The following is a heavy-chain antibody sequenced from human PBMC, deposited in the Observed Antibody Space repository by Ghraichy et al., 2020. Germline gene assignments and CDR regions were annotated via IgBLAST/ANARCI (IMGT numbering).Heavy chain of an antibody. CDR2: ISSSGSTI. CDR1: GFTFSDYY. J-gene: IGHJ6*02. CDR3: ARLDCGGDCRYDENYGMDV. D-gene: IGHD2-21*01. V-gene: IGHV3-11*01. Sequence: GGSLRLSCAASGFTFSDYYMSWIRQAPGKGLEWVSYISSSGSTIYYADSVKGRFTISRDNAKNSLYLQMNSLRAEDTAVYYCARLDCGGDCRYDENYGMDVWGQGTTVTVSS.